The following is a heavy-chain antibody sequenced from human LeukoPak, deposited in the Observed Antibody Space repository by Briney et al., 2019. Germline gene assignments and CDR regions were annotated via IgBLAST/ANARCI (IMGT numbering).Heavy chain of an antibody. Sequence: PSQTLSLTCTVSGGSISSGSYYWSWIRQPAGKGLEWIGRIYTSGSTNYNPSLKSRVTISVDTSKNQFSLKLSSVTAADTAVYYCARSPYYYGLVFDYWGQGTLVTVSS. D-gene: IGHD3-10*01. CDR1: GGSISSGSYY. V-gene: IGHV4-61*02. CDR2: IYTSGST. J-gene: IGHJ4*02. CDR3: ARSPYYYGLVFDY.